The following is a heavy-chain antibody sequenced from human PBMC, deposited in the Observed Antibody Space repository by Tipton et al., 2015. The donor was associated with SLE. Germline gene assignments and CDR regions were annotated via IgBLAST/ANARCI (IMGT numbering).Heavy chain of an antibody. CDR1: GGSISDYF. CDR3: ARANLQGSLVDYYFDL. D-gene: IGHD4-11*01. CDR2: MSDSGNT. J-gene: IGHJ2*01. V-gene: IGHV4-59*01. Sequence: TLSLTCSISGGSISDYFWSWIRQAPGKGPEWIGHMSDSGNTNYNPSLKSRVTISVDSSKNQFSLKLSSVTAADTAVYFCARANLQGSLVDYYFDLWGRGTLVTVSS.